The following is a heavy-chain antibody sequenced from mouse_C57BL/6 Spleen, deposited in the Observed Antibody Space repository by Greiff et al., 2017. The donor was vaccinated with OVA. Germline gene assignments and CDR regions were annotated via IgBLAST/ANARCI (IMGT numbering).Heavy chain of an antibody. Sequence: EVKLMESGGGLVKPGGSLKLSCAASGFTFSSYAMSWVRQTPEKRLEWVATISDGGSYTYYPDNVKGRFTISRDNAKNNLYLQMSHLKSEDTAMYYCARDNDYFDYWGQGTTRTVSS. CDR2: ISDGGSYT. J-gene: IGHJ2*01. CDR3: ARDNDYFDY. V-gene: IGHV5-4*01. CDR1: GFTFSSYA. D-gene: IGHD2-3*01.